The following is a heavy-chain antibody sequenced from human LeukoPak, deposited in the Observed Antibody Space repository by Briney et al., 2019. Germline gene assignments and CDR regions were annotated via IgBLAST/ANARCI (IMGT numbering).Heavy chain of an antibody. CDR3: ARASGWYFDY. CDR1: GGTFSSYA. V-gene: IGHV1-8*02. Sequence: GASVKVSCKASGGTFSSYAISWVRQAPGQGLEWMGWMNPNSGNTGYAQKFQGRVTMTRNTSISTAYMELSSLRSEDTAVYYCARASGWYFDYWGQGTLVTVSS. D-gene: IGHD6-19*01. J-gene: IGHJ4*02. CDR2: MNPNSGNT.